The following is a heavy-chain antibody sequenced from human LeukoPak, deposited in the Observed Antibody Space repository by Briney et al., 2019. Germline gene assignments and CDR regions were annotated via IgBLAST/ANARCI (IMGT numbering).Heavy chain of an antibody. CDR2: IYTGGST. CDR3: ARGNWPRDDVGY. D-gene: IGHD1-1*01. CDR1: GGSISSGSYY. V-gene: IGHV4-61*02. J-gene: IGHJ4*02. Sequence: SETLSLTCTVSGGSISSGSYYWSWIRQPAGKGLEWIGRIYTGGSTNYNPSLKSRVTISVDTSKNQFSLKLSSVTAADTAVYYCARGNWPRDDVGYWGQGTLVTVSS.